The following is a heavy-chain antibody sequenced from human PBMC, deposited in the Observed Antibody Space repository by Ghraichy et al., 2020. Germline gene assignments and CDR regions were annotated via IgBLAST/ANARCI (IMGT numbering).Heavy chain of an antibody. CDR3: ASAGRCTNGVCYKPALDY. J-gene: IGHJ4*02. V-gene: IGHV4-34*01. Sequence: SETLSLTCAVYGGSFSGYYWSWIRQPPGKGLEWIGEINHSGSTNYNPSLKSRVTISVDTSKNQFSLKLRSVTAADTAVDYCASAGRCTNGVCYKPALDYWGQGTLVTVSS. CDR2: INHSGST. CDR1: GGSFSGYY. D-gene: IGHD2-8*01.